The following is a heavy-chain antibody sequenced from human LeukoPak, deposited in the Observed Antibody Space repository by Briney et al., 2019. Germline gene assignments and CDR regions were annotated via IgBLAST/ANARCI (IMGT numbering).Heavy chain of an antibody. CDR1: GFTFSNYN. Sequence: GGSLILSCAASGFTFSNYNMNWVRQAPGKGLEWVSYISSSSDTMFYPDSVKGRFTISRDNAKSSLYLQMYSLRDEDTAVYYCARDDSSNSGHFDLWGRGTLVAVSS. D-gene: IGHD6-13*01. V-gene: IGHV3-48*02. CDR3: ARDDSSNSGHFDL. CDR2: ISSSSDTM. J-gene: IGHJ2*01.